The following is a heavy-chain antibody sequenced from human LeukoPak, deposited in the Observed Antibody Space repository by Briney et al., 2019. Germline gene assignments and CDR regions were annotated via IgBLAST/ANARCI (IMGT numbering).Heavy chain of an antibody. CDR2: IRSKAYGGTT. D-gene: IGHD5-18*01. CDR1: GFTFGDYA. Sequence: GGSLRLSCTASGFTFGDYAMSWFRQAPGKGLEWVGFIRSKAYGGTTEYAASVKGRSTISRDDSKSIAYLQMNSLKTEDTAVYYCTRGYSYGYLPLGPDYWGQGTLVTVSS. CDR3: TRGYSYGYLPLGPDY. V-gene: IGHV3-49*03. J-gene: IGHJ4*02.